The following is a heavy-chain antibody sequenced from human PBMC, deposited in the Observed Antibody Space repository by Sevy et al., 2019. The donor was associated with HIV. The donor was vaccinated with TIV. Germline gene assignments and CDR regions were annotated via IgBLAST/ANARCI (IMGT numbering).Heavy chain of an antibody. D-gene: IGHD3-10*01. CDR1: GFTFSSNY. J-gene: IGHJ4*02. Sequence: GGSLRLSCAASGFTFSSNYMSWVRQAPGKGLEWVSVIYSGGSTYYADSVKGRFTISRDNSKNTLYLQMNSLRAEDTAVYYCARAPSITMVRGVIITPSYFDYWGQGTLVTVSS. CDR2: IYSGGST. CDR3: ARAPSITMVRGVIITPSYFDY. V-gene: IGHV3-66*02.